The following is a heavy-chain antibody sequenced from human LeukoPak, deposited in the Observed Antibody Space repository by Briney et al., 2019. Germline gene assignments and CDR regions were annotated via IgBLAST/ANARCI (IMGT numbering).Heavy chain of an antibody. D-gene: IGHD6-6*01. Sequence: GGSLRLACAASGFAFSSYAMSWVRQAPGKGLEWVSAISISGENTYYADSVKGRFTISRDTSRNTLYLQMHSLRAEDTAVYYCARLISTSSSRFSDYWGQGTLVTVSS. CDR3: ARLISTSSSRFSDY. CDR2: ISISGENT. CDR1: GFAFSSYA. J-gene: IGHJ4*02. V-gene: IGHV3-23*01.